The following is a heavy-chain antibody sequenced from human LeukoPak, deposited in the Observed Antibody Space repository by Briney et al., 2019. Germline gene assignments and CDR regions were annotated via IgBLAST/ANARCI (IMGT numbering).Heavy chain of an antibody. CDR2: IYHSGST. J-gene: IGHJ4*02. V-gene: IGHV4-30-2*01. CDR3: ARYHSGYDDY. D-gene: IGHD5-12*01. Sequence: PSQTLSLTCAVSGVSISSGGSSWSWIRQPPGKGLEWIGFIYHSGSTYYNPSLKSRVTISIDRSKNQFSLKLRSVTAADTAVYYCARYHSGYDDYWGQGTLVTVSS. CDR1: GVSISSGGSS.